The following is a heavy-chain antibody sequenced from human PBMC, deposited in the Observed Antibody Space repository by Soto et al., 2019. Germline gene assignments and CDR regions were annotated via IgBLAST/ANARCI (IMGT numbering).Heavy chain of an antibody. CDR1: GYRFVYYC. CDR2: INPRGGDS. J-gene: IGHJ6*02. Sequence: SVKVSCKASGYRFVYYCIHWVRQAPGQGVEWMGIINPRGGDSRYAQKFQGRVTVTMDTSTSTVYMDLRSLTSEDTAVYYCARVHCGGDCRPGEWFYYYGMDVWGQGPSVTVSS. CDR3: ARVHCGGDCRPGEWFYYYGMDV. D-gene: IGHD2-21*02. V-gene: IGHV1-46*01.